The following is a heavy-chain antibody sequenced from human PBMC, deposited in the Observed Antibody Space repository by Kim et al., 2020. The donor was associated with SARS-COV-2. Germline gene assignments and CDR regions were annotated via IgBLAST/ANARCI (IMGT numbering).Heavy chain of an antibody. J-gene: IGHJ4*02. Sequence: ADSVTGRFTISRDNAKNALYLEMNNLRVEDTAVYYCARVPHYDSSGYYFDYWGQGTLVSVSP. D-gene: IGHD3-22*01. V-gene: IGHV3-74*01. CDR3: ARVPHYDSSGYYFDY.